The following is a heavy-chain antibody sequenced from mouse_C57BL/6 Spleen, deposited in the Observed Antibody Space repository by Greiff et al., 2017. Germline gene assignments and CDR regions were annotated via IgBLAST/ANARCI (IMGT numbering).Heavy chain of an antibody. V-gene: IGHV1-15*01. J-gene: IGHJ1*03. CDR2: IDPETGGT. Sequence: VQLQQSGAELVRPGASVTLSCKASGYTFTDYEMHWVKQTPVPGLEWIGAIDPETGGTAYNQKFKGKAILTADKSSSTAYMELRSLTSEDSAVYYCTHDGYYYWYFDVWGTGTTVTVSS. D-gene: IGHD2-3*01. CDR3: THDGYYYWYFDV. CDR1: GYTFTDYE.